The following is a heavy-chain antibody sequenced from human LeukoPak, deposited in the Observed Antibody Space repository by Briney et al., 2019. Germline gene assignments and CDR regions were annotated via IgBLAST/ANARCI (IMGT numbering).Heavy chain of an antibody. D-gene: IGHD5-12*01. J-gene: IGHJ4*02. Sequence: GGSLRLSCAVSGFTFINAWMSWVRQAPGKGLEWVGRIKSIADGGTAEYAAPVKGRFTISRDDSTNTLYLQMNSLKTEDTAVYYCTTEVWGYDYIGSWGQGTLVTVSS. V-gene: IGHV3-15*01. CDR2: IKSIADGGTA. CDR3: TTEVWGYDYIGS. CDR1: GFTFINAW.